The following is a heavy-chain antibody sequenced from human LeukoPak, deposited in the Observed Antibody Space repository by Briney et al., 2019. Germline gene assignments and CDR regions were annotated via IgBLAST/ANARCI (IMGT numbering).Heavy chain of an antibody. D-gene: IGHD2-15*01. J-gene: IGHJ6*03. CDR1: GGSFSGYY. CDR3: AQAVVAATRYYYYYYMDV. CDR2: INHSGST. Sequence: SETLSLTCAVYGGSFSGYYWSWIRQPPGKGLEWIGEINHSGSTNYNPSLKSRVTISVDASKNQFSLKLSSVTDADTAVYYCAQAVVAATRYYYYYYMDVWGKGTTVTVSS. V-gene: IGHV4-34*01.